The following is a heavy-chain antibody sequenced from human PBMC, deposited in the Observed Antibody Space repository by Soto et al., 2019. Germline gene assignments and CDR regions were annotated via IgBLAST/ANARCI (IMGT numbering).Heavy chain of an antibody. Sequence: ASVKVACKTSGYTFTSYAMHWVRQAPGQRLEWMGWIHADNGNTKYSQSFQGRVTITRDPSPSTAYMGLGSLKSEDTAVYFCARKDALWDSRGLDYWGQGTLVTVSS. CDR1: GYTFTSYA. J-gene: IGHJ4*02. CDR2: IHADNGNT. CDR3: ARKDALWDSRGLDY. D-gene: IGHD3-22*01. V-gene: IGHV1-3*01.